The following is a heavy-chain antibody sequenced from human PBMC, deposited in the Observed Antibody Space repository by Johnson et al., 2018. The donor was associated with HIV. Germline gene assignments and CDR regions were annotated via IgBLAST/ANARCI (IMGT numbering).Heavy chain of an antibody. Sequence: VQLVESGGGLVQPGGSLRLSCAASGFTVSSNHMRWVRQAPGKGLEWVSVIYSSGTTDYADSVQGRFTISRDNSKNTLYLQMNSLRTEDTAVYYCARDSRYNNYGGGSVGAFDIWGQGTTVTVSS. CDR1: GFTVSSNH. CDR2: IYSSGTT. CDR3: ARDSRYNNYGGGSVGAFDI. D-gene: IGHD4-11*01. J-gene: IGHJ3*02. V-gene: IGHV3-66*03.